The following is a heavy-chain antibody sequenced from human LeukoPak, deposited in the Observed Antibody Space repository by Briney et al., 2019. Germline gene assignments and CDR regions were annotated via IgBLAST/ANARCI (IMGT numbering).Heavy chain of an antibody. D-gene: IGHD1-1*01. Sequence: SETLSLTCTVSGGSISSYYWSWIRQPPGKGLEWIGYIYYSGSTNYNPSLKSRVTISVDTSKNQFSLKLSSVTAADTAVYYCARHNDWNDPTATFDYWGQGTLVTVSS. CDR2: IYYSGST. CDR1: GGSISSYY. CDR3: ARHNDWNDPTATFDY. V-gene: IGHV4-59*08. J-gene: IGHJ4*02.